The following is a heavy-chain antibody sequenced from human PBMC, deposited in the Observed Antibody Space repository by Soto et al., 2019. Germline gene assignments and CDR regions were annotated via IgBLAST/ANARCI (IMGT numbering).Heavy chain of an antibody. CDR2: ISSGSKTI. V-gene: IGHV3-48*02. J-gene: IGHJ4*02. Sequence: PGGSLRLSCAASGFTFSAYSVNWVRQAPGKGLEWVSYISSGSKTIYYAESVKGRFTVSRDNARNSQYLQMNSLRDEDTAVYYCVREDILGVRSFDYWGQGTLVTVS. CDR1: GFTFSAYS. D-gene: IGHD3-9*01. CDR3: VREDILGVRSFDY.